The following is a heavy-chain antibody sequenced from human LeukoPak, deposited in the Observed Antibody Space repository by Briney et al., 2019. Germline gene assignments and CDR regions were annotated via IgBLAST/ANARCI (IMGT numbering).Heavy chain of an antibody. Sequence: GGSLRLSCAASGFTFSSYSMNWVRQAPGKGLEWVSSISSSSSYIYYADSVKGRFTISRDNAKNSLYLQMNSLRAEDTAVYYCARVGWELAYFDYWAQGTLITVSS. J-gene: IGHJ4*02. CDR3: ARVGWELAYFDY. V-gene: IGHV3-21*01. D-gene: IGHD1-26*01. CDR1: GFTFSSYS. CDR2: ISSSSSYI.